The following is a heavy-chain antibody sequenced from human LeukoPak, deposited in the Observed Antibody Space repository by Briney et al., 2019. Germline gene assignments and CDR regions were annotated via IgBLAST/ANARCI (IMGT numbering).Heavy chain of an antibody. Sequence: GGSLRLSCAASGSTFDDYAMHWVRQAPGKGLEWVSGISWNSGSIGYADSVKGRFTISRDNAKNSLYLQMNSLRAEDTALYYCAKDMSESFNAFDIWGQGTMVTVSS. D-gene: IGHD2/OR15-2a*01. J-gene: IGHJ3*02. CDR2: ISWNSGSI. CDR3: AKDMSESFNAFDI. CDR1: GSTFDDYA. V-gene: IGHV3-9*01.